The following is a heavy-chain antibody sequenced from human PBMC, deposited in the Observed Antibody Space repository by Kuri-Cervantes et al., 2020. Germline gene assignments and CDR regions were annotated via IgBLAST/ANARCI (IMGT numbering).Heavy chain of an antibody. V-gene: IGHV3-30*11. Sequence: GGSLRLCCAASGFTFSSYAMHWVRQAPGKGLEWVAVISYDGSNKYYADSVKGRFTISRDNSKNTLYLQMNSLRAEDTAVYYRARDLSYGDFGYWGQGTLVTVSS. CDR1: GFTFSSYA. CDR3: ARDLSYGDFGY. CDR2: ISYDGSNK. J-gene: IGHJ4*02. D-gene: IGHD4-17*01.